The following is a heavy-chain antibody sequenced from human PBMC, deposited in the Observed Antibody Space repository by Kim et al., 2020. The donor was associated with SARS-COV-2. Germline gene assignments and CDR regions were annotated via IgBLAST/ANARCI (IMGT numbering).Heavy chain of an antibody. J-gene: IGHJ6*02. Sequence: GGSLRLSCAASGFTFSSYGMHWVRQAPGKGLEWVAVISYDGSNKYYADSVKGRFTISRDNSKNTLYLQMNSLRAEDTAVYYCAAQGIGCSSTSCYTPYYYYSMDVWGQGNTVTVAS. CDR2: ISYDGSNK. V-gene: IGHV3-30*03. CDR3: AAQGIGCSSTSCYTPYYYYSMDV. D-gene: IGHD2-2*02. CDR1: GFTFSSYG.